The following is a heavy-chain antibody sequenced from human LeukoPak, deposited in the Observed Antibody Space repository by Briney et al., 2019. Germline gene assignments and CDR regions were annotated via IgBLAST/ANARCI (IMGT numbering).Heavy chain of an antibody. D-gene: IGHD3-9*01. CDR2: ISSSSSYI. V-gene: IGHV3-21*01. J-gene: IGHJ4*02. CDR3: ARDYKAVDWLPKYYFDY. Sequence: PGGSLRLSCAASGFTFSSYSMNWVRQAPGKGLEWVSSISSSSSYIYYADSVKGRFTISRDNAKNSLYLQMNSLRAEDTAVYYCARDYKAVDWLPKYYFDYWGQGTLVTVSS. CDR1: GFTFSSYS.